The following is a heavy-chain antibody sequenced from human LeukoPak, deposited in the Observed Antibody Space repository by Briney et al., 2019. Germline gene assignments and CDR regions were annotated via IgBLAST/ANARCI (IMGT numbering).Heavy chain of an antibody. CDR1: GGSISSGGYY. V-gene: IGHV4-39*07. CDR3: AIIAPNNWFDP. CDR2: INHSGST. J-gene: IGHJ5*02. Sequence: PSETLSLTCTVSGGSISSGGYYWSWLRQHPGKGLEWIGEINHSGSTNYNPSLKSRVTISVDTSKNQFSLKLSSVTAADTAVYYCAIIAPNNWFDPWGQGTLVTVSS. D-gene: IGHD3-10*01.